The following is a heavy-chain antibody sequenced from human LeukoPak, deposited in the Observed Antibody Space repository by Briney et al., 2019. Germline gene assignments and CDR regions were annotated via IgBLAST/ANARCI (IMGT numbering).Heavy chain of an antibody. CDR1: GFTFSHYA. V-gene: IGHV3-33*06. CDR3: AKDAERGFDFSNSLQS. D-gene: IGHD4-11*01. CDR2: IWNDGSDK. J-gene: IGHJ4*02. Sequence: GGSLRLSCTTSGFTFSHYAMHWVRQAPGKGLEWVAVIWNDGSDKYYGDSVKGRFTISRDNSKKSVYLQLSSLRVEDTAVYYCAKDAERGFDFSNSLQSWGQGTLVTVSS.